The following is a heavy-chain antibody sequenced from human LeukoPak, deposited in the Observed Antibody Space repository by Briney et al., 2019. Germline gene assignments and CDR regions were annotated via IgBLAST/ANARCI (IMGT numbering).Heavy chain of an antibody. CDR2: IHHSGTT. CDR1: GGSISSSNW. D-gene: IGHD3-9*01. Sequence: SETLSLACTVSGGSISSSNWWSWVRQSPEKGLEWIGEIHHSGTTNYNPSLKSRVTISLDKSKNQFSLKLSSVTAADTAVYYCASRNILTGYLDYWGQGTLVTVSS. J-gene: IGHJ4*02. V-gene: IGHV4-4*02. CDR3: ASRNILTGYLDY.